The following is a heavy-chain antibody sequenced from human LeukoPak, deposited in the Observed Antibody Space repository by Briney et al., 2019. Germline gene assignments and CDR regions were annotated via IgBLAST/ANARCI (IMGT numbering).Heavy chain of an antibody. CDR2: IYPGDSDT. V-gene: IGHV5-51*01. J-gene: IGHJ3*02. CDR1: GYSFTSYW. D-gene: IGHD2-2*01. CDR3: ARPVVPAAMGLYDAFDI. Sequence: GESVKISCKGSGYSFTSYWIGWVRQMPGKGLEWMGIIYPGDSDTKYSPSFQGQVTISADKSISTAHLQWSSLKASDTAMYYCARPVVPAAMGLYDAFDIWGQGTMVTVSS.